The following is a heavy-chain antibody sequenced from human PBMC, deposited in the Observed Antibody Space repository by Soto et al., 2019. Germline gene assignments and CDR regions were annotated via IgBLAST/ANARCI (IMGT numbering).Heavy chain of an antibody. J-gene: IGHJ4*02. CDR3: VRVYLWGTYRGSIDY. D-gene: IGHD3-16*02. Sequence: QLQLQESGPGLVKPSETLSLTCTVSGGNISSNGYYWGWIRQPPGKGLEWIGSIYSGGSTYYNPSLKSRVTVSVDTSKNQFSLKLNSVTAADTALYYCVRVYLWGTYRGSIDYWGQGTLVTVSS. CDR2: IYSGGST. CDR1: GGNISSNGYY. V-gene: IGHV4-39*01.